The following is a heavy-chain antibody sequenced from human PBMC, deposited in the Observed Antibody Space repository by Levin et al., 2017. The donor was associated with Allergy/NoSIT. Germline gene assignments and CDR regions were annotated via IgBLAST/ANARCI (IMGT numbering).Heavy chain of an antibody. CDR2: IINSGVGT. V-gene: IGHV3-23*01. CDR3: AKDAIRGSDQPYYFDY. CDR1: GFTFNNYA. Sequence: QAGESLTISCAASGFTFNNYAMSWVRQAPGKGLEWVSAIINSGVGTYYADSVKGRFTISRDNSKNTMYLQMNSLRAEDTAVYFCAKDAIRGSDQPYYFDYWGQGTLVTASS. D-gene: IGHD6-19*01. J-gene: IGHJ4*02.